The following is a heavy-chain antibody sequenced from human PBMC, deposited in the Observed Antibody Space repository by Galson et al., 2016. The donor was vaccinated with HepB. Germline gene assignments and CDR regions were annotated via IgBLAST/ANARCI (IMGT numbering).Heavy chain of an antibody. V-gene: IGHV3-53*01. CDR1: GFIVSSHY. CDR3: ATDHGPSGWLN. Sequence: SLRLSCAAPGFIVSSHYMSWVRQAPGKGLEWVSIIYSDGQTYYADSVRGRFTISSDNSQNTLYPQMDSLRAEDTAVYYCATDHGPSGWLNWGQGTLVTVSS. CDR2: IYSDGQT. D-gene: IGHD6-19*01. J-gene: IGHJ1*01.